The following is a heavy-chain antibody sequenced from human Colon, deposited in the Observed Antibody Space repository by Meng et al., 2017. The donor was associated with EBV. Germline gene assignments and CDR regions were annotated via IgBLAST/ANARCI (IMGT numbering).Heavy chain of an antibody. CDR1: GGSLSDYY. Sequence: QGQLQQWGAVLLNPSEPLSLTCVVYGGSLSDYYCSWIRQSPGRGLEWIGEIHPSGSIFYNPSLQSRVTISVDTSKNQFSLNLNSVTAADTAVYFCSRVVDSYKLGNLWGRGTLVTVSS. J-gene: IGHJ2*01. CDR3: SRVVDSYKLGNL. CDR2: IHPSGSI. D-gene: IGHD7-27*01. V-gene: IGHV4-34*02.